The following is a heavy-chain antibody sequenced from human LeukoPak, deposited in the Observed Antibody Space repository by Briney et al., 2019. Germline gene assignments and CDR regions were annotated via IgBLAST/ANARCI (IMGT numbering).Heavy chain of an antibody. J-gene: IGHJ5*02. D-gene: IGHD4-11*01. CDR3: AKNTDDYTWSDP. V-gene: IGHV4-4*07. CDR2: IYTSGST. Sequence: SETLSLTCTVSGGSISSYYWSWIRQPAGKGLEWIGRIYTSGSTNYNPSLKSRVTMSVDTSKNQFSLKLSSVTAADTAVYYCAKNTDDYTWSDPWGQGTLVTVSS. CDR1: GGSISSYY.